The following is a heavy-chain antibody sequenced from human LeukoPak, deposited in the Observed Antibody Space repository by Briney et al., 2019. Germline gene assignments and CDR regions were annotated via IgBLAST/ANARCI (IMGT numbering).Heavy chain of an antibody. Sequence: SEALSLTCTVSGGSISSYYWSWIRQPPGKGLEWIGYIYYSGSTNYNPSLKSRVTISVDTSKNQFSLKLSSVTAADTAVYYCARSDYGDYVNYWGQGTLVTVSS. CDR2: IYYSGST. CDR3: ARSDYGDYVNY. V-gene: IGHV4-59*08. J-gene: IGHJ4*02. CDR1: GGSISSYY. D-gene: IGHD4-17*01.